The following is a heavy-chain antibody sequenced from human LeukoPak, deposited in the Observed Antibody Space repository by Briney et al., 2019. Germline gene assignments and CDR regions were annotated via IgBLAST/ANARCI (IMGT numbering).Heavy chain of an antibody. CDR2: ISSSSSTI. Sequence: GGSLRLSCAASGFAFSSYSMNWVRQAPGKGLEWVSYISSSSSTIYYADSVKGRFTISRDNAKNSLYLQMNSLRAEDTAVYYCARDGLLWFGESNNWFDPWGQGTLVTVSS. CDR1: GFAFSSYS. V-gene: IGHV3-48*01. D-gene: IGHD3-10*01. J-gene: IGHJ5*02. CDR3: ARDGLLWFGESNNWFDP.